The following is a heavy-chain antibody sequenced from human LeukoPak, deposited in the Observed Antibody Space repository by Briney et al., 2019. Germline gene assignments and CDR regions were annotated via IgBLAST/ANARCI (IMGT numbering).Heavy chain of an antibody. CDR3: ARETSVHCSGGSCYSPDP. J-gene: IGHJ5*02. CDR2: IYYSGST. D-gene: IGHD2-15*01. CDR1: GGSISSSYYY. Sequence: SETLSLTCTVSGGSISSSYYYWGWIRQPPGKGLEWIGSIYYSGSTYYNPSLKSRVTISVDASKNQFSLKLSSVTAADTAVYYCARETSVHCSGGSCYSPDPWGQGTLVTVSS. V-gene: IGHV4-39*02.